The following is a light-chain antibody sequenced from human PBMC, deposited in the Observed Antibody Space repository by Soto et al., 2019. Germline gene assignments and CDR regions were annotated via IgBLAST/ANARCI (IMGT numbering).Light chain of an antibody. CDR2: DAS. CDR3: QQYNSYFLT. CDR1: QSISSW. Sequence: DIQMTQSPSTLSASVGDRVSITCRASQSISSWLAWYQQKPGKAPKLLIYDASSLESGVTSRFSGSGSGTEFTLTIISLQPDDFATYCCQQYNSYFLTVGGGTKVEIK. V-gene: IGKV1-5*01. J-gene: IGKJ4*02.